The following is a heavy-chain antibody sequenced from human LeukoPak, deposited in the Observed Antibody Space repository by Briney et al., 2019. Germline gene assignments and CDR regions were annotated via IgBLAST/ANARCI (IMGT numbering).Heavy chain of an antibody. V-gene: IGHV1-2*02. CDR3: ARVRGGATYDAFDI. Sequence: ASVKVSCKASGYTFTDDYMHWVRQAPGQGVEWMGWINPNSGGTNYAQKFQGRVTMTRDTSITTASMELSRLRSDDTAVYFCARVRGGATYDAFDIWGQGTMVTVSS. CDR1: GYTFTDDY. D-gene: IGHD1-26*01. J-gene: IGHJ3*02. CDR2: INPNSGGT.